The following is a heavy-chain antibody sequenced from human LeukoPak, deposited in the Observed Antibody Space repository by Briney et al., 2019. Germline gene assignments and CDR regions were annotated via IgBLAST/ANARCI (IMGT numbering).Heavy chain of an antibody. V-gene: IGHV3-73*01. CDR2: IRSKANSYAT. D-gene: IGHD3-10*01. Sequence: PGGSLKLSCAASGFTFSGSAMHWVRQASGKGLEWVGRIRSKANSYATAYAASVKGRFTISRDDSKNTAYLQMNSLKTEDTAVYYCTRTVPAGAPIWGQGTMVTVSS. CDR3: TRTVPAGAPI. J-gene: IGHJ3*02. CDR1: GFTFSGSA.